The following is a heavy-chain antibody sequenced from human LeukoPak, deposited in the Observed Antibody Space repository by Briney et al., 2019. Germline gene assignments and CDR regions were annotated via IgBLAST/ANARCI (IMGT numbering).Heavy chain of an antibody. Sequence: GGSLRLSCAASGFTFSSYAMHWVRQAPGKGLEWVAVISYDGSNKYYADSVKGRFTISRDNSKNTLYLQMNSLRAEDTAVYYCARDRGYCSGGSCYNYYYYYYMDVWGKGTTVTVSS. CDR3: ARDRGYCSGGSCYNYYYYYYMDV. CDR2: ISYDGSNK. CDR1: GFTFSSYA. J-gene: IGHJ6*03. V-gene: IGHV3-30*04. D-gene: IGHD2-15*01.